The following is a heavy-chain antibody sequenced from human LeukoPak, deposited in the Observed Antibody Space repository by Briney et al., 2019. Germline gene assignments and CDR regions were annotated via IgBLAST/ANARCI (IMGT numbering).Heavy chain of an antibody. CDR2: ICYSGST. CDR1: GGSISSYY. Sequence: PSETLSLTRTVSGGSISSYYWSWIRQPPGKGLEWIGYICYSGSTNYNPSLKSRATISVDTSKNQFSLKLSSVTAADTAVYYCARDRSSTSCFDYWGQGTLVTVSS. CDR3: ARDRSSTSCFDY. D-gene: IGHD2-2*01. V-gene: IGHV4-59*01. J-gene: IGHJ4*02.